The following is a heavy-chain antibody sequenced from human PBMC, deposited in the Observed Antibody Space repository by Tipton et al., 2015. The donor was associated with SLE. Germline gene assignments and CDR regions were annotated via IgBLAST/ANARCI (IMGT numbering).Heavy chain of an antibody. CDR1: GGSISSYY. CDR3: ARVDRRAYSSSWYYFDY. J-gene: IGHJ4*02. V-gene: IGHV4-59*01. CDR2: IYYIGST. Sequence: TLSLTCTVSGGSISSYYWSWIRQPPGKGLEWIGYIYYIGSTNYNPSLKSRVTISVDTSKNQFSLKLSSVTAADTAVYYCARVDRRAYSSSWYYFDYWGQGTLVTVSS. D-gene: IGHD6-13*01.